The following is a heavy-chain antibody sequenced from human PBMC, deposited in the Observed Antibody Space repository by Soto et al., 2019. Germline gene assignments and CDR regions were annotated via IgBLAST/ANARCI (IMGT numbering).Heavy chain of an antibody. CDR3: AKGRGVQTSVDY. Sequence: HPGGSLRLSCAASGFTFSSYAMSWVRQAPGKGLEWVSAISGSGGSTYYADSVKGRFTISRDNSENTLYLQMNSLRAEDTAVYYCAKGRGVQTSVDYWGQGTLVTVSS. CDR1: GFTFSSYA. CDR2: ISGSGGST. D-gene: IGHD3-10*01. J-gene: IGHJ4*02. V-gene: IGHV3-23*01.